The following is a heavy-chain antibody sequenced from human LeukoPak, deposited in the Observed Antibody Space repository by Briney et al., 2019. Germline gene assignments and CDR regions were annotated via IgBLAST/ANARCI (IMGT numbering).Heavy chain of an antibody. V-gene: IGHV5-51*01. CDR2: IYPRDSNT. CDR3: ARHPIAAGGAYNWFDP. CDR1: GYSFTSHW. J-gene: IGHJ5*02. Sequence: GESLKISCKGSGYGSGYSFTSHWIAWVRQMRGKGLEWMGIIYPRDSNTIYSPSFQGQVTISVDTSINTAYLQWISLKASDTAMYYCARHPIAAGGAYNWFDPWGQGTLVTVSS. D-gene: IGHD6-13*01.